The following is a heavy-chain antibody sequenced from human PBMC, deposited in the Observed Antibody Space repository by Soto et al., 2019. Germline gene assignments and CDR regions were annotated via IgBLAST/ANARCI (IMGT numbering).Heavy chain of an antibody. D-gene: IGHD2-21*02. CDR3: ARALREQAYCGGDCYSGLYYYYGMDV. CDR1: GCTFSSYA. CDR2: IIPIFGTA. V-gene: IGHV1-69*13. Sequence: SVKVSCKASGCTFSSYAISCVRQAPGQGLEWMGGIIPIFGTANYAQKFQGRVTITADESTSTAYMELSSLRSEDTAVYYCARALREQAYCGGDCYSGLYYYYGMDVWGQGTTVTVSS. J-gene: IGHJ6*02.